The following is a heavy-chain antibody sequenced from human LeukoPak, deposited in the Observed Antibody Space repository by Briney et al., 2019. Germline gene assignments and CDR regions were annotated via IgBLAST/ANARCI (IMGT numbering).Heavy chain of an antibody. CDR1: GGSISSSSYY. CDR2: IYYSGST. D-gene: IGHD3-3*02. CDR3: ARLSGYYYYGMDV. J-gene: IGHJ6*02. Sequence: SETLSLTCTVSGGSISSSSYYWGWIRQPPGKGLEWIGSIYYSGSTYYNPSLKSRVTISVDTSKNQFSLKLSSVTAADTAVYYCARLSGYYYYGMDVWGQGTTVTVSS. V-gene: IGHV4-39*01.